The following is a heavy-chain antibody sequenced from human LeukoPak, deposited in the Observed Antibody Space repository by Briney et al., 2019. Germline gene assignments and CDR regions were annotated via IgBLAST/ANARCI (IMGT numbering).Heavy chain of an antibody. V-gene: IGHV1-18*01. J-gene: IGHJ4*02. CDR1: GYTFTNYG. CDR2: ISAYNGNT. Sequence: ASVKVSCKASGYTFTNYGINWVRQAPGQGLEWMGWISAYNGNTSYAQKLQGRVTMTTDTSTSTAYMELRSLRSDDTAVYYCARAGENYYDDYWGQGTLVTVSS. D-gene: IGHD1-26*01. CDR3: ARAGENYYDDY.